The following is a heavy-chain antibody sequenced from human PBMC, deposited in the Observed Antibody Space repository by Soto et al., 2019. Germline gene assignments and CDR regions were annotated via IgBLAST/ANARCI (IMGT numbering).Heavy chain of an antibody. D-gene: IGHD6-13*01. V-gene: IGHV3-9*01. Sequence: EVQLVESGGGLGQPGRSLRLSCAASGFTFDDYAMHWVRQAPGKGLEWVSGISWNSGSIGYADSVKGRFTISRDNAKNSLYLQMNSLRAEDTALYYCAKGEYSSSWYPTYYGMDVWGQGTTVTVSS. CDR1: GFTFDDYA. CDR2: ISWNSGSI. J-gene: IGHJ6*02. CDR3: AKGEYSSSWYPTYYGMDV.